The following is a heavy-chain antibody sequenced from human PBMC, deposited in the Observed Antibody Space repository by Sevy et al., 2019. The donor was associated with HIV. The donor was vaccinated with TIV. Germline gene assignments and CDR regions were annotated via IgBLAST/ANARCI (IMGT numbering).Heavy chain of an antibody. CDR2: IRYDGGEE. D-gene: IGHD1-26*01. V-gene: IGHV3-30*02. J-gene: IGHJ4*02. Sequence: GGSLRLSCAASGFTFDYYGMHWVRQAPGKGLEWVTFIRYDGGEEVYADSVEGRFTISRDNSKNMVYLQMKSLRGEDTGVYYCAKDGPGNLVGSADYWGRGTLVTVSS. CDR3: AKDGPGNLVGSADY. CDR1: GFTFDYYG.